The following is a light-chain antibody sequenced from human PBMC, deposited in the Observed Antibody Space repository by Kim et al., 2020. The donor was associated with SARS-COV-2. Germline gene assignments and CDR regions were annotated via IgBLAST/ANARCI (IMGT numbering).Light chain of an antibody. CDR2: GKN. CDR3: NSRDNSGNHLV. J-gene: IGLJ3*02. Sequence: SSELTQDPAVSVALGQTVRITCQGDSLRTYYASWYQQKPGEAPVLVIYGKNNRPSGIPDRFSGSSSGNTVSLTITGAQAEDEADYYCNSRDNSGNHLVFGGGTQLTVL. CDR1: SLRTYY. V-gene: IGLV3-19*01.